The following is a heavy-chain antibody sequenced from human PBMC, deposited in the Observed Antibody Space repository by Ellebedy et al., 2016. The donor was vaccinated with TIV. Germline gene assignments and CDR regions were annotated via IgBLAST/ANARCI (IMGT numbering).Heavy chain of an antibody. J-gene: IGHJ4*02. V-gene: IGHV4-31*03. CDR3: ASSGGAYYYGSGSYSVDY. CDR2: IYYSGST. Sequence: LRLSXTVSGGSISSGGYYWSWIRQHPGKGLEWIGYIYYSGSTYYNPSLKSRVTISVDTSKNQFSLKLSSVTAADTAVYYCASSGGAYYYGSGSYSVDYWGQGTLVTVSS. CDR1: GGSISSGGYY. D-gene: IGHD3-10*01.